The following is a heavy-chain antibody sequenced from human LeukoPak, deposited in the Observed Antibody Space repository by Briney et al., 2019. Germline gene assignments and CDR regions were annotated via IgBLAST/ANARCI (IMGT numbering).Heavy chain of an antibody. Sequence: GSLRLSCAASGFTVSSNYMSWVRQPPGKGLEWIGSIYYSGSTYYNPSLKSRVTIAVDKSKNQFSLKLSSVTAADTAVYYCARASHDYGDYSHFDYWGQGTLVTVSS. CDR3: ARASHDYGDYSHFDY. D-gene: IGHD4-17*01. CDR2: IYYSGST. V-gene: IGHV4-39*07. CDR1: GFTVSSNY. J-gene: IGHJ4*02.